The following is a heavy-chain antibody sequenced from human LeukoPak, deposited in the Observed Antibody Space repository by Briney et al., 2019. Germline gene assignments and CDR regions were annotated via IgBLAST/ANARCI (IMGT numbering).Heavy chain of an antibody. Sequence: PGGSLRLSCAASGFTFSSHWMSWVRQAPGKGLEWVANIKQDGSEKYFVDSVKGRFTISRDNAKNSLSLQMNSLRAEDTAVYYCARDEGWFDPWGQGTLVTVSS. J-gene: IGHJ5*02. V-gene: IGHV3-7*03. CDR1: GFTFSSHW. CDR3: ARDEGWFDP. CDR2: IKQDGSEK.